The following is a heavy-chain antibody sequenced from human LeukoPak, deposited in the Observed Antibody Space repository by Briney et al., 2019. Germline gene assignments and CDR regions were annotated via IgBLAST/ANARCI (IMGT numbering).Heavy chain of an antibody. V-gene: IGHV1-2*02. CDR3: AAMVSGY. J-gene: IGHJ4*02. CDR1: GYTFTGYY. CDR2: INPNSGGT. Sequence: GASVKVSCKASGYTFTGYYMHWVRQAPGQGLEWMGWINPNSGGTNYAQKFQGRVTMTRDTSATTAYMELSSLRSEDTAVYYCAAMVSGYWGQGTLVTVSS. D-gene: IGHD5-18*01.